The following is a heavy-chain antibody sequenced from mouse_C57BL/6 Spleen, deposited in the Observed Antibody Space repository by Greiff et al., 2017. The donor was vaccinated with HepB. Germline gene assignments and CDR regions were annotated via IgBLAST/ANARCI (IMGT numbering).Heavy chain of an antibody. CDR2: IYPGDGDT. J-gene: IGHJ4*01. D-gene: IGHD1-1*01. Sequence: VQRVESGAELVKPGASVKISCKASGYAFSSYWMNWVKQRPGKGLEWIGQIYPGDGDTNYNGKFKGKATLTADKSSSTAYMQLSSLTSEDSAVYFCAKATVVPGDYWGQGTSVTVSS. CDR1: GYAFSSYW. V-gene: IGHV1-80*01. CDR3: AKATVVPGDY.